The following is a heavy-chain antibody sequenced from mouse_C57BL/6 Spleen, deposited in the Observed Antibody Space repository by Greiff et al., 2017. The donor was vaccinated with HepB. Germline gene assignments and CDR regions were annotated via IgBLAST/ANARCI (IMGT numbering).Heavy chain of an antibody. V-gene: IGHV1-82*01. D-gene: IGHD2-3*01. CDR1: GYAFSSSW. CDR3: ARDGYYFCAMDY. Sequence: VQLQQSGPELVKPGASVKISCKASGYAFSSSWMNWVKQRPGKGLEWIGRIYPGDGDTNYNGKFKGKATLTADKSSSTAYTQLSSLTSEDSAVYFCARDGYYFCAMDYWGQGTSVTVSS. CDR2: IYPGDGDT. J-gene: IGHJ4*01.